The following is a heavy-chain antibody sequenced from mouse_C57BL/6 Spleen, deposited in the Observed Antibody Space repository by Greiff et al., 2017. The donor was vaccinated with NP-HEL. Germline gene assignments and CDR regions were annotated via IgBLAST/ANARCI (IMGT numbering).Heavy chain of an antibody. D-gene: IGHD1-1*01. V-gene: IGHV1-80*01. CDR3: ARRDLDYYGSSYGYFDV. CDR2: IYPGDGDT. J-gene: IGHJ1*03. Sequence: VQLQQSGAELVKPGASVKISCKASGYAFSSYWMNWVKQRPGKGLEWIGQIYPGDGDTNYNGKFKGKATLTADKSSSTAYMLLSSLTSEDSAVYFCARRDLDYYGSSYGYFDVWGTGTTVTVSS. CDR1: GYAFSSYW.